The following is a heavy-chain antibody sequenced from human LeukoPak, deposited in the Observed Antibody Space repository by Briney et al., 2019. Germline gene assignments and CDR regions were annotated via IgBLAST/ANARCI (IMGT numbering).Heavy chain of an antibody. Sequence: KPSETLSLTCTVSGGSINNYYWSWVRQPPGAGLEWLAYIYYTGSTNYNPPLKTRLTISVDTSKNQFSLRLNSVAAADTAVYYCARFSQYYDSPTHYLDYWGQGILVTVSS. CDR1: GGSINNYY. CDR2: IYYTGST. CDR3: ARFSQYYDSPTHYLDY. V-gene: IGHV4-59*08. D-gene: IGHD3-16*01. J-gene: IGHJ4*02.